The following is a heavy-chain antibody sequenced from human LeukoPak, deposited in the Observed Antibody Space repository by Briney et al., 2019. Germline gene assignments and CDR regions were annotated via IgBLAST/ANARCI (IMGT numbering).Heavy chain of an antibody. J-gene: IGHJ4*02. CDR3: AKDLVGSGSYLGY. V-gene: IGHV1-46*01. CDR2: INPSAGST. CDR1: GYTFTSYY. Sequence: ASVKVTCKASGYTFTSYYMHWVRQAPGQGLEWMGMINPSAGSTTYAQKFQGRVTMTRDTSTSTVHMELSSLRSEDTAVYYCAKDLVGSGSYLGYWGQGTLVTVSS. D-gene: IGHD1-26*01.